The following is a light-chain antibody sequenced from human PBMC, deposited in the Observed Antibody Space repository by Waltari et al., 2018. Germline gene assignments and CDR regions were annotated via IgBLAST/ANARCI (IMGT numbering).Light chain of an antibody. CDR3: QQFYSHPLT. CDR1: PSVLDSTSTKTY. V-gene: IGKV4-1*01. CDR2: WAS. Sequence: DIVMTQSPDSLAVSLGERATINCKSSPSVLDSTSTKTYLAWYQQRPRQPPKLLIYWASTRASGVPDRFSGSGSGRDFTLTISSLQAEDVAVYYCQQFYSHPLTFGQGTKVELK. J-gene: IGKJ1*01.